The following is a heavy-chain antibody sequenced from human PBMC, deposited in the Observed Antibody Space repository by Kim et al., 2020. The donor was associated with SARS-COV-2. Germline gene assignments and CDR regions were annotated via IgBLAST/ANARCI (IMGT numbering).Heavy chain of an antibody. J-gene: IGHJ4*02. V-gene: IGHV4-39*01. CDR1: GGSISSSSYY. CDR2: IYYSGST. Sequence: SETLSLTCTVSGGSISSSSYYWGWIRQPPGKGLEWIGSIYYSGSTYYNPSLKSRVTISVDTSKNRFSLKLSSVTAADTAVYYCARIGVWQQPGDYWGQGTLVTVSS. D-gene: IGHD6-13*01. CDR3: ARIGVWQQPGDY.